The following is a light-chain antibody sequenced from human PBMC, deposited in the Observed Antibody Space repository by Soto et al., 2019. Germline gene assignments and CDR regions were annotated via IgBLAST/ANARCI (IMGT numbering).Light chain of an antibody. Sequence: DIQMTQSPSTLSASVGDRVIITCRASQSISSWLAWYQQKPGKAPDLLIYRASTLKTGIPSRFSGSGSGTEFTLTTSSLDQDEFATYYGQQDDRASWKCGPGTKVDIK. CDR3: QQDDRASWK. V-gene: IGKV1-5*03. J-gene: IGKJ1*01. CDR2: RAS. CDR1: QSISSW.